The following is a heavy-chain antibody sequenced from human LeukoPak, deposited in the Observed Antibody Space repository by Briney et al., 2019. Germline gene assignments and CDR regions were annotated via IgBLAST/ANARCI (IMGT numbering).Heavy chain of an antibody. V-gene: IGHV3-23*01. J-gene: IGHJ5*02. CDR1: VFTFSSYD. D-gene: IGHD1-26*01. Sequence: GGSLRLSCGAPVFTFSSYDMSWVRRSPGKGLEGVSAFSGSCGSTYYGDSVKGRFTLSRDNSKTTLYLQMNSLRAEDTAVYYCAKAQDGSYRWFDPWGQGTLVTVSS. CDR2: FSGSCGST. CDR3: AKAQDGSYRWFDP.